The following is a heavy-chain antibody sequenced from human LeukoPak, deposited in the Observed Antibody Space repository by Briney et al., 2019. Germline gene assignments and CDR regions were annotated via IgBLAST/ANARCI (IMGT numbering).Heavy chain of an antibody. CDR1: GYTSTSYG. V-gene: IGHV1-18*01. CDR3: ARDPNEYCGGDCYFDY. Sequence: ASVKVSCKASGYTSTSYGISWVRQAPGQGLEWMGWISAYNGNTNYAQKLQGRVTMTTDTSTSTAYMELRSLRSDDTAVYYCARDPNEYCGGDCYFDYWGQGTLVTVSS. J-gene: IGHJ4*02. CDR2: ISAYNGNT. D-gene: IGHD2-21*02.